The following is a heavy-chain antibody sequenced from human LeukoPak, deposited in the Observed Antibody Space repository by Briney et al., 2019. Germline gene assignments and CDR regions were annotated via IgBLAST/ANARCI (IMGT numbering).Heavy chain of an antibody. J-gene: IGHJ4*02. CDR3: ARHFDPRSEVGATFFLSGYYFDY. CDR1: GYSISSGYY. Sequence: KPSETLSLTCNVSGYSISSGYYWGWIRQPPGKGLEWIGSIHHSGSTYYNPSLKSRITISVDTSKNQFSLKLSSVTAADTAVYFCARHFDPRSEVGATFFLSGYYFDYWGQGTLVTVSS. D-gene: IGHD1-26*01. CDR2: IHHSGST. V-gene: IGHV4-38-2*02.